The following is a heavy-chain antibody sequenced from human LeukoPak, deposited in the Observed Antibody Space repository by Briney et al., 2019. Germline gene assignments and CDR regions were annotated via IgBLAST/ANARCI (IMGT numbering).Heavy chain of an antibody. CDR3: ARQDSGSVVVPAASYGMDV. CDR1: GYSFTSYW. D-gene: IGHD2-2*01. J-gene: IGHJ6*02. CDR2: FYPVDSDT. Sequence: GEPLKISCKASGYSFTSYWIGWAGKLHGKGLEWMGIFYPVDSDTRYSPSFQGQVTISADKSISTAYLQWSSLKASDTAMYYCARQDSGSVVVPAASYGMDVWGQGTTVTVSS. V-gene: IGHV5-51*01.